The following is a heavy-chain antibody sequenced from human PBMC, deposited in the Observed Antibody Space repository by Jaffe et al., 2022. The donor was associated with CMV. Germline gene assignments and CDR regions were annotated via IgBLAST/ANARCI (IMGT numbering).Heavy chain of an antibody. CDR2: ISSSSSTI. V-gene: IGHV3-48*02. D-gene: IGHD3-22*01. Sequence: EVQLVESGGGLVQPGGSLRLSCAASGFTFSSYSMNWVRQAPGKGLEWVSYISSSSSTIYYADSVKGRFTISRDNAKNSLYLQMNSLRDEDTAVYYCARGTRRNYDSSGYYYFIGPQSAHAFDIWGQGTMVTVSS. CDR3: ARGTRRNYDSSGYYYFIGPQSAHAFDI. CDR1: GFTFSSYS. J-gene: IGHJ3*02.